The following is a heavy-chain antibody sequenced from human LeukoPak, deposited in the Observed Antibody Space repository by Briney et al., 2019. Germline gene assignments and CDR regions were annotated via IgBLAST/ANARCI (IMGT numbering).Heavy chain of an antibody. V-gene: IGHV3-21*01. J-gene: IGHJ4*02. Sequence: GGSLRLSCAASGFTFSSYSMNWVRQAPGKGLEWVSSISSSSSYIYYADSVKGRFTISRDNAKNSLYLQMNSLRAEDTAVYYCAREVLFSTNPDYWGQGTLVTVSS. CDR2: ISSSSSYI. CDR3: AREVLFSTNPDY. CDR1: GFTFSSYS. D-gene: IGHD2-2*01.